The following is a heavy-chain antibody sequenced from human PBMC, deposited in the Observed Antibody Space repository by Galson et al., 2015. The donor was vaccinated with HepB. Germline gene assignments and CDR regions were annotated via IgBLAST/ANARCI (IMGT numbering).Heavy chain of an antibody. CDR3: ATGLRYFDWLLYRHDAFDI. V-gene: IGHV1-24*01. CDR1: GYTLTELS. J-gene: IGHJ3*02. D-gene: IGHD3-9*01. Sequence: SVKVSCKVSGYTLTELSMHWVRQAPGKGLEWMGGFDPEDGETIYAQKFQGRVTMTEDTSTDTAYMELSSLRSEDTAVYYCATGLRYFDWLLYRHDAFDIWGQGTMVTVSS. CDR2: FDPEDGET.